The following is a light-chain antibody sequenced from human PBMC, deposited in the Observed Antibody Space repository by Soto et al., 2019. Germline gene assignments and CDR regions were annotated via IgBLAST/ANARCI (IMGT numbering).Light chain of an antibody. Sequence: DIQMTQSPSSLSASVGDRVTITCRASQGISNYLAWYQQKPGKVPKLLIYAASTLQSGVPSRFCGSGSGADLTFTISCLQPEDVATDDWQKYNSALFTWRFGQGGEVEIK. V-gene: IGKV1-27*01. CDR1: QGISNY. CDR3: QKYNSALFTWR. CDR2: AAS. J-gene: IGKJ1*01.